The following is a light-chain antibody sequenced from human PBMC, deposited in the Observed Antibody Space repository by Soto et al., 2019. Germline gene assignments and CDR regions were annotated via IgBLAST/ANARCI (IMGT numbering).Light chain of an antibody. Sequence: ELVLTQSPATLSLSPGEGASLSCWASQSVGTYMAWYQHKPGQPPRLLIYDASKRATGVPARFSGSGSGTNFTFTISSLEPADFALYFCQLRSSCPPYTFAQGTKVDIK. V-gene: IGKV3-11*01. J-gene: IGKJ2*01. CDR1: QSVGTY. CDR2: DAS. CDR3: QLRSSCPPYT.